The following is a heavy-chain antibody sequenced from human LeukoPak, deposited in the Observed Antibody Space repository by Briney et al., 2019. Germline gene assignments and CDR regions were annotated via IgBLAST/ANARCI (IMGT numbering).Heavy chain of an antibody. D-gene: IGHD3-22*01. Sequence: GGSLRLSCAASGFTFSSYAMHWVRQAPGKGLEWVAVISYDGSNKYYADSVKGRFTISKDNAKNSLYLQMNSLRAEDTAVYYCAATRGYYYDSSGYYYEGPDAFDIWGQGTMVTVSS. V-gene: IGHV3-30-3*01. J-gene: IGHJ3*02. CDR3: AATRGYYYDSSGYYYEGPDAFDI. CDR1: GFTFSSYA. CDR2: ISYDGSNK.